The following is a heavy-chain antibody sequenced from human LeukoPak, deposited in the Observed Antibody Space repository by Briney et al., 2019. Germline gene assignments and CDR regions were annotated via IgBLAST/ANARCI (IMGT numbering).Heavy chain of an antibody. CDR1: GGSISSGGYY. CDR2: IYYSGST. J-gene: IGHJ5*02. D-gene: IGHD6-13*01. Sequence: SETLSLTCTVSGGSISSGGYYWSWIRQHPGKGLEWIGYIYYSGSTYYNPSLKSRVTISVDTSKNQFSLKLSSVTAADTAVYYCARSEESSRWYPVGFDPWGQGTLVTVSS. V-gene: IGHV4-31*03. CDR3: ARSEESSRWYPVGFDP.